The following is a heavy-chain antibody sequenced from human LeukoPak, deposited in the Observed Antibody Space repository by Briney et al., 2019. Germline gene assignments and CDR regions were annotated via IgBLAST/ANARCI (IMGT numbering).Heavy chain of an antibody. CDR3: ARSGIAAAGTLAWFDP. V-gene: IGHV4-61*02. CDR1: GGSISSGSYY. CDR2: IYTSGST. D-gene: IGHD6-13*01. J-gene: IGHJ5*02. Sequence: SETLSLTCTVSGGSISSGSYYWSWIRQPAGKGLEWIGRIYTSGSTNYNPSLKSRVTISVDTSKNQFSLKLSSVTAADTAVYYCARSGIAAAGTLAWFDPWGQGTLVTVSS.